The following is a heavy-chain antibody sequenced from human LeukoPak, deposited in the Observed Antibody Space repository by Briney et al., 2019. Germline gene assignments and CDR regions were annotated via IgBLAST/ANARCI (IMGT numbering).Heavy chain of an antibody. CDR2: IKQDGSEK. J-gene: IGHJ6*03. CDR3: ARVHYYYYYMDV. Sequence: GGSLRLSCAASGFTFSRYWMTWVRQAPGKGLEWVANIKQDGSEKYYVDSVKGRFTISRDNAKNSLYLQMNSLRAEDTAVYYCARVHYYYYYMDVWGKGTTVTVSS. CDR1: GFTFSRYW. V-gene: IGHV3-7*01.